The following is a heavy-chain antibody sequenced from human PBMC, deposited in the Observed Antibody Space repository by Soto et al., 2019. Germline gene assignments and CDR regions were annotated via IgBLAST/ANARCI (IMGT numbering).Heavy chain of an antibody. J-gene: IGHJ6*02. D-gene: IGHD2-8*01. CDR3: ARDRYCTNGVCYTGYYGMDV. CDR1: GYTFTSYG. Sequence: QVQLVQSGAEVKKPGASVKVSCKASGYTFTSYGISWVRQAPGQGLEWMGWISAYNGNTNYAQKLQGRGTMTTDTSTSTAYMELRSLRSDDTAVYYCARDRYCTNGVCYTGYYGMDVWGQGTTVTVSS. CDR2: ISAYNGNT. V-gene: IGHV1-18*01.